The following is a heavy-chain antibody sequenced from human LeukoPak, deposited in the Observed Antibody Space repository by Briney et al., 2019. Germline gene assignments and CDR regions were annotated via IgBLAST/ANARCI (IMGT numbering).Heavy chain of an antibody. CDR3: ASHSSGYKAHAFDI. D-gene: IGHD3-22*01. V-gene: IGHV3-11*01. CDR2: ISSSGSTI. Sequence: SGGSLRLSCAASGFTFSDYYMSWIRQAPGKGLEWVSYISSSGSTIYYADSVKGRFTISRDNAKNSLYLQMNSLRAEDTAVYYCASHSSGYKAHAFDIWGQGTMVTVSS. CDR1: GFTFSDYY. J-gene: IGHJ3*02.